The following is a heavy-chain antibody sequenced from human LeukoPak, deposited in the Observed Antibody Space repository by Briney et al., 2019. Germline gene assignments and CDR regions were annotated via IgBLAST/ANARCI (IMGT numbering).Heavy chain of an antibody. D-gene: IGHD4-17*01. J-gene: IGHJ4*02. V-gene: IGHV3-30*02. CDR3: ATTVTTYFDC. CDR1: GFTFSSYG. CDR2: IRYDGTNK. Sequence: GGSLRLSCAASGFTFSSYGMHWVRQAPGQGLEWVTFIRYDGTNKYYADSVKGRFTISRDNSKNTLYLQMNSLRAEDTAVYYCATTVTTYFDCWGQGTLVTVSS.